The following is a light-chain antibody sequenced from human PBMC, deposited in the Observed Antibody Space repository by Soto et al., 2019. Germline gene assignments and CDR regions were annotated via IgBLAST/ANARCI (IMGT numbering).Light chain of an antibody. CDR2: GAS. Sequence: DIVLTQSPATLSLSPGDRATRSCRASQTVGSSHLAWYQQKPGQAPRLFIYGASSRATGVPDRFSGSGSGTDFTLTISRLEPEDFAVYYWQHYGSSPPWTFGQGTKVDFK. J-gene: IGKJ1*01. CDR3: QHYGSSPPWT. CDR1: QTVGSSH. V-gene: IGKV3-20*01.